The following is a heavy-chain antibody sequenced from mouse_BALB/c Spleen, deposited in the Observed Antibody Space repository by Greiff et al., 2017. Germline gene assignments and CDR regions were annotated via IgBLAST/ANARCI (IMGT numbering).Heavy chain of an antibody. V-gene: IGHV5-6-4*01. CDR3: TREKEFAY. Sequence: EVKLMESGGGLVKPGGSLKLSCAASGFTFSSYTMSWVRQTPEKRLEWVATISSGGSYTYYPDSVKGRFTISRDNAKNTLYLQMSSLKSEDTAMYYCTREKEFAYWGQGTLVTVSA. J-gene: IGHJ3*01. CDR2: ISSGGSYT. CDR1: GFTFSSYT.